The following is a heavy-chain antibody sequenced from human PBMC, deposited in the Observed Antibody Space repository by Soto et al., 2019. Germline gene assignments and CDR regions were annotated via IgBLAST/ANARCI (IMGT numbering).Heavy chain of an antibody. J-gene: IGHJ4*02. CDR2: IWYDGSNK. Sequence: QVQLVESGGGVVQPGRSLRLSCAASGFTFSSYGMHWVRQAPGKGLEWVAVIWYDGSNKYYADSVKGRFTISRDNSTHTLYLQTSSPRAVDRAVYYCARDLGDWGQGTRVTVSS. CDR1: GFTFSSYG. CDR3: ARDLGD. V-gene: IGHV3-33*01.